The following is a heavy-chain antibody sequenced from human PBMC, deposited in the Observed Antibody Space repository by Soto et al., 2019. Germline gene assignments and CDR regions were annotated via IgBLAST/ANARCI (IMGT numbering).Heavy chain of an antibody. CDR1: GYTFTSYG. CDR2: ISAYNGNT. D-gene: IGHD6-13*01. CDR3: ASTWAAAGTDYYYGMDV. V-gene: IGHV1-18*01. J-gene: IGHJ6*02. Sequence: ASVKVSCKASGYTFTSYGISWVRQAPGQGLEWMGWISAYNGNTNYAQKLQGRVTMTTDTSTSTAYMELRSLRSDDTAAYYCASTWAAAGTDYYYGMDVWGQGTTVTVSS.